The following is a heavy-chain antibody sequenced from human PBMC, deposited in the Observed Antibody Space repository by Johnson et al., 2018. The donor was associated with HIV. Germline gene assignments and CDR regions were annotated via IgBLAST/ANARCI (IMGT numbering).Heavy chain of an antibody. D-gene: IGHD2-21*01. CDR3: ARGGPYCGGDCAHTDAFEI. J-gene: IGHJ3*02. V-gene: IGHV3-66*01. CDR1: GFTVSSNY. Sequence: VQLVESGGGVVQPGRSLRLSCAASGFTVSSNYMSWVRQGPGKGLEWVSVINSGGSTYYADAVRGRFTISSDNAKNSLYLQMNSLRAEDTALYYCARGGPYCGGDCAHTDAFEIWGQGTMVTVSS. CDR2: INSGGST.